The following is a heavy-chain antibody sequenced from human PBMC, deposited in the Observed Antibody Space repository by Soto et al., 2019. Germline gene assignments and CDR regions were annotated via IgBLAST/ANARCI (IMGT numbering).Heavy chain of an antibody. V-gene: IGHV4-4*02. CDR1: GGSISSRNW. CDR2: IYHSGST. Sequence: SETLSLTCAVSGGSISSRNWWSWVRQPPGKGLEWIGEIYHSGSTNYNPSLKSRVTISVDKSKNQFSLKLSSVTAADTAVYYCARRVMAYDILTGYSLFDYWGQGTLVTVS. D-gene: IGHD3-9*01. CDR3: ARRVMAYDILTGYSLFDY. J-gene: IGHJ4*01.